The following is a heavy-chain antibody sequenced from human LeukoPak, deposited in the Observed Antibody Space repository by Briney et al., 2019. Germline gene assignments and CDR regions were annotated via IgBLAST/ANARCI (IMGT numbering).Heavy chain of an antibody. J-gene: IGHJ4*02. CDR1: GGSISSSSYY. CDR3: ARDSSHYYGSGSYIAVNFDY. Sequence: SETLSLTCTVSGGSISSSSYYWGWIRQPPGKGLEWMGSIYHSGSTYYNPSLKSRVTIAVETSKNQFSLKLSSVTAADTAVYYCARDSSHYYGSGSYIAVNFDYWGQGTLVTVS. V-gene: IGHV4-39*07. CDR2: IYHSGST. D-gene: IGHD3-10*01.